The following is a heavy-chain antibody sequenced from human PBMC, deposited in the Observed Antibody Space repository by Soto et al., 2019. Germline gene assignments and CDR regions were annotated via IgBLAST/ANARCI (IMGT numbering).Heavy chain of an antibody. V-gene: IGHV3-30-3*01. J-gene: IGHJ6*02. CDR1: GFTFSSYA. D-gene: IGHD6-13*01. CDR2: ISYDGSNK. Sequence: QVQLVESGGGVVQPGRSLRLSCAASGFTFSSYAMHWVRQAPGKGLEWVAVISYDGSNKYYADSVKGRFTISRDNSKNTLYLQMNSLRAEDTAVYYCARDKGSSCSWYYYYYGMDVWGQGTTVTVSS. CDR3: ARDKGSSCSWYYYYYGMDV.